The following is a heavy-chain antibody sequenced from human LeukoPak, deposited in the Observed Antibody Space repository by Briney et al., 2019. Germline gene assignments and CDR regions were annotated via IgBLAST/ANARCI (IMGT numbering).Heavy chain of an antibody. Sequence: PSETQSLTCTVSGGSISSSSYYWGWIRQPPGKGLEWFASIYDSRSTYYNPSLKSRLTISVDTSKNQFSLKLSSVTAADTATYYCARPYHYDSGSRGTAFDIWGQGTMVTVSS. V-gene: IGHV4-39*01. CDR1: GGSISSSSYY. CDR2: IYDSRST. J-gene: IGHJ3*02. CDR3: ARPYHYDSGSRGTAFDI. D-gene: IGHD3-10*01.